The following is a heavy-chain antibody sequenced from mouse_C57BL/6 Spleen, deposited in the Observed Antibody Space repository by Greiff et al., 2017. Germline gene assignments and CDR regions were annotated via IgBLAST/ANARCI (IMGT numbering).Heavy chain of an antibody. CDR2: IDPSDSYT. Sequence: QVQLKQSGAELVKPGASVKLSCKASGYTFTSYWMQWVKQRPGQGLEWIGEIDPSDSYTNYNQKFKGKATLTVDTSASTAYMQLSSLTSEDSAVYYCARRTAYFDYWGQGTTRTVSS. J-gene: IGHJ2*01. CDR1: GYTFTSYW. V-gene: IGHV1-50*01. CDR3: ARRTAYFDY.